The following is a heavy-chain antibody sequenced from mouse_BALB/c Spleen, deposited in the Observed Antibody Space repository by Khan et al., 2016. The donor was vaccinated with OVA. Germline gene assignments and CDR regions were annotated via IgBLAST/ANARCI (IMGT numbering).Heavy chain of an antibody. D-gene: IGHD4-1*01. Sequence: VQLQQPGPELVEPGASVKMSCKASGSTFSNYVIHWMKQKPGQGLEWIAYINPYNAGTRYNEKFKGKATLTSDISSTTAYMELNSLTSEDSAVYSCAREASSWDFSFPYWGQGTLVTVSA. CDR3: AREASSWDFSFPY. CDR2: INPYNAGT. V-gene: IGHV1S136*01. J-gene: IGHJ3*01. CDR1: GSTFSNYV.